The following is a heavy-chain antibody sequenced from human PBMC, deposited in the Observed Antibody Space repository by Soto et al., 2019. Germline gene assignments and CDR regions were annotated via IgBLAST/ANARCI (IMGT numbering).Heavy chain of an antibody. V-gene: IGHV3-23*01. D-gene: IGHD3-9*01. J-gene: IGHJ4*02. CDR2: ISGSGAST. CDR1: GFSFAGYA. Sequence: SLRLSCAASGFSFAGYALTWVRLAPGKGLEWVSSISGSGASTYYADSVKGRFTISRDNSKRMVYLQMESLTAGDTAVYYCAKTETFNGYYNAFDYWGQGTRVTVSS. CDR3: AKTETFNGYYNAFDY.